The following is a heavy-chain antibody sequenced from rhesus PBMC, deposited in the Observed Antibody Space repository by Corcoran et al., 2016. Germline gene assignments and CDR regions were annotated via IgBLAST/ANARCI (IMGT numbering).Heavy chain of an antibody. CDR3: ARDSGPNWNDAYNSLDV. CDR2: IARSSGNN. CDR1: GYSINSDYG. Sequence: QVQLQESGPGLVKPSETLSLTCAVSGYSINSDYGWSWIRQPPGQGLEWIGYIARSSGNNNYNPSLKSRVTISKDTSKNQFSLKVSSVTAADTAVYYCARDSGPNWNDAYNSLDVWGRGVLVTVSS. D-gene: IGHD1-7*02. J-gene: IGHJ5-2*02. V-gene: IGHV4-127*01.